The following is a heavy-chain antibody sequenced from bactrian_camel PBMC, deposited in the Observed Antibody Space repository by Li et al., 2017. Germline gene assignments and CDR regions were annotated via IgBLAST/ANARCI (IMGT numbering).Heavy chain of an antibody. CDR2: ISSDGST. Sequence: VQLVESGGGLVQPGGSLRLSCAASGFTFGRYDMSWVRQAPGNECELVSSISSDGSTYYADSVKGRFTISQDNAKNTLYLQLNSLKPEDTGMYYCTSDLLGPKNYWGQGTQVTV. CDR3: TSDLLGPKNY. J-gene: IGHJ4*01. D-gene: IGHD3*01. V-gene: IGHV3S10*01. CDR1: GFTFGRYD.